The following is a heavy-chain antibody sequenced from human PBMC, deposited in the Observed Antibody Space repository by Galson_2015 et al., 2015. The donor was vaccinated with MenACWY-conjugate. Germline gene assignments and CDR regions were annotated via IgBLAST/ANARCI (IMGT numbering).Heavy chain of an antibody. CDR2: INGAGSRA. CDR1: GFTFSSYW. Sequence: SLRLSCAASGFTFSSYWMHWVRQPPGKGLVWVPRINGAGSRAEYADSVEGRFTISRDNAKNTLFLQMNSLRVEDTGVYYCARIWFGEVLEVDGWGQGTLVTVSS. CDR3: ARIWFGEVLEVDG. J-gene: IGHJ4*02. D-gene: IGHD3-10*01. V-gene: IGHV3-74*03.